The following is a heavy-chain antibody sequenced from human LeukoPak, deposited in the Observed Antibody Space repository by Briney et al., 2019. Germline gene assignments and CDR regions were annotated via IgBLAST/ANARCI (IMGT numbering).Heavy chain of an antibody. D-gene: IGHD4-11*01. CDR1: GFTFSSYS. CDR2: ISSSSRFL. V-gene: IGHV3-21*01. Sequence: PGGSLRLSCAASGFTFSSYSMNWVRQAPGKGLEWVSSISSSSRFLYYADSVKGRFTISRDNAKNSLFLQMNSLRAEDTAVYYCVRDLHTVTTAFFVHWGQGTLVNVSS. CDR3: VRDLHTVTTAFFVH. J-gene: IGHJ4*02.